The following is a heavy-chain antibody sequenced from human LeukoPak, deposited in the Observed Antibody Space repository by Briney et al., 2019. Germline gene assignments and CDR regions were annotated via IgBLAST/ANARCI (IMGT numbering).Heavy chain of an antibody. J-gene: IGHJ5*02. V-gene: IGHV4-34*01. CDR1: GGSFSGYY. D-gene: IGHD1-7*01. CDR3: ARGIGLELRNWFDP. Sequence: SETLSLTCAVYGGSFSGYYWSWIRQPPGKGLEWIGEINHSGSTNYNPSLKSRVTISVDTSKNQFSLKLSSVTAAYTAVYYCARGIGLELRNWFDPWGQGTLVTVSS. CDR2: INHSGST.